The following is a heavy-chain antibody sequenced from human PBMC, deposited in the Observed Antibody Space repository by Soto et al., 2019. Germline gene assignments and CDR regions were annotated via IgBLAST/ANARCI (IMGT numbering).Heavy chain of an antibody. CDR1: GSTFSSYA. J-gene: IGHJ4*02. CDR3: AKVPNGVCCADFDY. Sequence: EVQLLESGGGLVQPGGSLRLSCAASGSTFSSYAMSWVRQAPGKGLEWVSAISGSGGSTYYADSVKGRFTIYGDNSKNTLSLQMNSLRAEDTAVYYCAKVPNGVCCADFDYWGQGTLVTVSS. D-gene: IGHD2-8*01. V-gene: IGHV3-23*01. CDR2: ISGSGGST.